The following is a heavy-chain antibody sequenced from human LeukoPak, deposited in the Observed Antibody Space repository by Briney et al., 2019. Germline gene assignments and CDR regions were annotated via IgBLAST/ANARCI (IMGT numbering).Heavy chain of an antibody. CDR1: GSTFSSYS. J-gene: IGHJ3*02. D-gene: IGHD2-15*01. CDR3: ARQHIASDAFDI. Sequence: GGSLRLSCAASGSTFSSYSMNWVRQAPGKGLEWVSSISSSSSYIYYADSVKGRFTISRDNAKNSLYLQMNSLRAEDTAVYYCARQHIASDAFDIWGQGTMVTVSS. CDR2: ISSSSSYI. V-gene: IGHV3-21*01.